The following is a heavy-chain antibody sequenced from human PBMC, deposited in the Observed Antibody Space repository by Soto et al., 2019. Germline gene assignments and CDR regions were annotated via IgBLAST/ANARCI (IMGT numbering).Heavy chain of an antibody. D-gene: IGHD6-19*01. J-gene: IGHJ6*02. Sequence: GGSLRLSCAASGFTFSSYSMNWVRQAPGKGLEWVSSISSSSSYIYYADSVKGRFTISRDNAKNSLYLQMNSPRAEDTAVYYCARDGAVAGTGGPYYYYYYGMDVWGQGTTVTVSS. CDR2: ISSSSSYI. CDR3: ARDGAVAGTGGPYYYYYYGMDV. CDR1: GFTFSSYS. V-gene: IGHV3-21*01.